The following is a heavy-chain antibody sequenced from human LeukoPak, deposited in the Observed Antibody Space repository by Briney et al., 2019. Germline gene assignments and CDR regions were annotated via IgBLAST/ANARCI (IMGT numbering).Heavy chain of an antibody. CDR2: INPNIGDT. CDR1: GYTFIGYY. V-gene: IGHV1-2*02. D-gene: IGHD6-13*01. CDR3: ARINSSRWYDF. Sequence: GASVKVSCKASGYTFIGYYMHWVRQAPGQGLEWMGWINPNIGDTNYAQKFQGRVTMTRDTSISTAYMELSRLRFDDTAVYYCARINSSRWYDFWGQGTLVTVSS. J-gene: IGHJ4*02.